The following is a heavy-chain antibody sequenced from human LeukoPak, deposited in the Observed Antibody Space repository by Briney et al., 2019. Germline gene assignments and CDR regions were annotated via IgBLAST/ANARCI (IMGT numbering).Heavy chain of an antibody. D-gene: IGHD5-18*01. V-gene: IGHV1-69*06. CDR1: GGTFSSYA. Sequence: SVKVSCKASGGTFSSYAISWVRQAPGQGLEWLGGIIPIFGTANYAQKFQGRVTITAYKSTSTAYMELSSLRSEDTAVYYCARVVDTAMVHYFDYWGQGTLATVSS. CDR2: IIPIFGTA. J-gene: IGHJ4*02. CDR3: ARVVDTAMVHYFDY.